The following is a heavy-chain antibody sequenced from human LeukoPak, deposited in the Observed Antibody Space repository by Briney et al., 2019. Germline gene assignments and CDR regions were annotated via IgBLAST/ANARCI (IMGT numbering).Heavy chain of an antibody. V-gene: IGHV3-11*04. Sequence: PGGSLRLSCAASAFTFTDYYMSWIRQAPGKGLEWISYISSSGTATSHADSVKGRFTISRDNAKNSLHLQMNSLRAEDTAVYYCARTISRGYFDYWGQGTLVTVSS. CDR3: ARTISRGYFDY. CDR2: ISSSGTAT. CDR1: AFTFTDYY. J-gene: IGHJ4*02. D-gene: IGHD3-3*01.